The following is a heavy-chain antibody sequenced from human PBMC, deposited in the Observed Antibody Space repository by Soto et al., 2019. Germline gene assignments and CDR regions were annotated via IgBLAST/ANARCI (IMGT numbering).Heavy chain of an antibody. D-gene: IGHD2-21*02. CDR1: GGSISRYY. CDR2: LYNAGST. V-gene: IGHV4-59*01. Sequence: QVRLQESGPGLVKPSETLSLTCTVSGGSISRYYWSWIRQPPGKGLEWIGYLYNAGSTIYNPSLKSRVTISVDRSQNQFSLNLNYVTAADTAVYYCARDLWGYCGTDCYPLDVWGQGTTVTVSS. J-gene: IGHJ6*02. CDR3: ARDLWGYCGTDCYPLDV.